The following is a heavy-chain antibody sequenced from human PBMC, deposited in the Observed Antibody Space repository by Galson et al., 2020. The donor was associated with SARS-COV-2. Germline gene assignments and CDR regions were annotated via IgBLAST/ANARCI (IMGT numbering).Heavy chain of an antibody. D-gene: IGHD6-19*01. Sequence: GGSLRLSCAASGFTFSNYAMSWVRQAPGRGLEWVSGISGSGDSTYYADSVKGRFTISRDNSKNTVYQQMNSLRAEDTAVYYCAKDRPRHSSGWYRRGDNWFDPWGQGTLVTVSS. V-gene: IGHV3-23*01. CDR2: ISGSGDST. CDR3: AKDRPRHSSGWYRRGDNWFDP. CDR1: GFTFSNYA. J-gene: IGHJ5*02.